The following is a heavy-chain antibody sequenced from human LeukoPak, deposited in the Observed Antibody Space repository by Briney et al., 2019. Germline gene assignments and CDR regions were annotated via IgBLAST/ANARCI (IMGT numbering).Heavy chain of an antibody. CDR2: ISSGSTYR. CDR1: GFTFSSYS. D-gene: IGHD3-22*01. CDR3: ARAKFDSGRYYYRGFDI. V-gene: IGHV3-21*01. Sequence: GGSLRLSCAASGFTFSSYSMNWVRQAPGKGLEWVSSISSGSTYRYYADSVKGRFTMSRDNAKKSLYLQMNSLRAEDTAVYYCARAKFDSGRYYYRGFDIWGQGTMVTVSS. J-gene: IGHJ3*02.